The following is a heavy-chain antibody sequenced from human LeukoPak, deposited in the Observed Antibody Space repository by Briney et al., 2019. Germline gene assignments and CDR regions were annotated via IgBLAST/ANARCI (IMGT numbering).Heavy chain of an antibody. CDR3: TIEFWSGLGYFDY. Sequence: PGGSLRLSCAASGFTFSGSAMHWVRQASGKGLEWVGRIRSKANSYATAYAASVKGRFTISRDDSKNTAYLQMNSLKTEDTAVYYCTIEFWSGLGYFDYWGQGTLVTVSS. V-gene: IGHV3-73*01. D-gene: IGHD3-3*01. CDR2: IRSKANSYAT. J-gene: IGHJ4*02. CDR1: GFTFSGSA.